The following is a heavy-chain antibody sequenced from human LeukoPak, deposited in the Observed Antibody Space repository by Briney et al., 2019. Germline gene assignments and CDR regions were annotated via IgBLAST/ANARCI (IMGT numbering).Heavy chain of an antibody. Sequence: GESLKISCKASVYRFTVYWIGGVRQMPGKGLEWMGIIYPGDSDTRYSPSFQGQVTISADKSISTAYLQWSSLKASDTAMYYCARHAAAGCFSHFDYWGQGTLVTVSS. CDR1: VYRFTVYW. V-gene: IGHV5-51*01. CDR3: ARHAAAGCFSHFDY. CDR2: IYPGDSDT. J-gene: IGHJ4*02. D-gene: IGHD6-13*01.